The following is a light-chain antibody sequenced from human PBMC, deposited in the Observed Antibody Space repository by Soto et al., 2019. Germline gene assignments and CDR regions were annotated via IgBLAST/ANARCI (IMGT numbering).Light chain of an antibody. Sequence: DIQMTQSPSTLSASVGDRVTITCRASQSISSWLAWYQQKPGKAPKLLIYKASTLESGVPSRFSGSGSGTEFTLSISCLQRDDFATYYCQQYNNYPYTFGQGTKMEIK. CDR1: QSISSW. V-gene: IGKV1-5*03. CDR2: KAS. J-gene: IGKJ2*01. CDR3: QQYNNYPYT.